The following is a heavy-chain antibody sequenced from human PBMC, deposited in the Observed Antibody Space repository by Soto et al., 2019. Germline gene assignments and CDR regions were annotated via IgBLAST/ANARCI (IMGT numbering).Heavy chain of an antibody. J-gene: IGHJ6*02. CDR2: IYYSGST. CDR3: ARYEIGGYYYGMDV. CDR1: GGSISSGDYY. Sequence: PSETLSLTCTVSGGSISSGDYYWSWIRQPPGKGLEWIGYIYYSGSTYYNPSLKSRVTISVDTSKNQFSLKLSSVTAADTAVYYCARYEIGGYYYGMDVWGQGTTVTVSS. D-gene: IGHD3-16*01. V-gene: IGHV4-30-4*01.